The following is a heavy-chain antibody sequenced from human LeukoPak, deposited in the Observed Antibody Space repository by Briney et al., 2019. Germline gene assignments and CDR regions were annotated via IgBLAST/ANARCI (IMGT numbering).Heavy chain of an antibody. D-gene: IGHD3-16*02. Sequence: GGSLRLSCAASGFPFSDYGMYWVRQAPGKGLEWLAVISHDGNNKYYADSVKGRITISRDNAKNSLYLQMNSLRAEDTAVYYCARALIYDYVWGSYRQYFDYWGQGTLVTVSS. CDR3: ARALIYDYVWGSYRQYFDY. J-gene: IGHJ4*02. CDR2: ISHDGNNK. CDR1: GFPFSDYG. V-gene: IGHV3-30*03.